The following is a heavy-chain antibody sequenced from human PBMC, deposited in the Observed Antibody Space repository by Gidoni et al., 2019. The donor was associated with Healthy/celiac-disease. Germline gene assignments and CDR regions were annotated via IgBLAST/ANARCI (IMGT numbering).Heavy chain of an antibody. Sequence: EVQLVESGGGLVKPGGSLRLSCAASGFPFSSYSMNWVRQAPGKGLEWVSSISSSSSYIYYADSVKGRFTISRDNAKNSLYLQMNSLRAEDTAVYYCARDSEWLVRGYYYYGMDVWGQGTTVTVSS. D-gene: IGHD6-19*01. CDR1: GFPFSSYS. CDR3: ARDSEWLVRGYYYYGMDV. V-gene: IGHV3-21*01. J-gene: IGHJ6*02. CDR2: ISSSSSYI.